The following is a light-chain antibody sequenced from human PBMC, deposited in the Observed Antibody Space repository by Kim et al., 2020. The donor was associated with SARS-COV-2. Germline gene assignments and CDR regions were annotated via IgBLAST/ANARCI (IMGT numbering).Light chain of an antibody. CDR1: RNINNW. CDR3: QQYNEV. CDR2: DAS. V-gene: IGKV1-5*01. J-gene: IGKJ4*01. Sequence: DTQMTQSPSTLSASVGDRVTITCRASRNINNWLAWYQQKPGKAPKVLIYDASSLETGVPSRFSGSGSGTEFTLTISSLQPDDSATYYCQQYNEVFGGGTRVEI.